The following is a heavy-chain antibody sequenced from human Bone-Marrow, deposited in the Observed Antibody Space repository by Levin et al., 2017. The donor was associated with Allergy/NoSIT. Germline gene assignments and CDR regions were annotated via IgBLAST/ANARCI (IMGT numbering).Heavy chain of an antibody. CDR1: GYSFTTYW. J-gene: IGHJ4*02. CDR2: IYPGDSDT. D-gene: IGHD1-26*01. Sequence: GASVKVSCKGSGYSFTTYWIGWVRQMPGKGLEWMGIIYPGDSDTRYSPPFQGQVTISADKSISTAYLQWSSLKASDTAMYYCARYSGSYSNDYWGQGTLVTVSS. V-gene: IGHV5-51*01. CDR3: ARYSGSYSNDY.